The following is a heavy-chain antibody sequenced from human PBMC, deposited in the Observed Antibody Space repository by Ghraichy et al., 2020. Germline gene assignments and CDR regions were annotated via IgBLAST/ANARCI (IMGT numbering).Heavy chain of an antibody. CDR3: VKDPYCSGGSCYGYFQH. J-gene: IGHJ1*01. Sequence: GSLRLSCSASGFTFSAYAMHWVRQAPGKGLEYVSVISSNGGSTYYEDSVKGRFTVSRDNSKNTLYLQMSTLRAEDTAVYYCVKDPYCSGGSCYGYFQHGGQGTLVTVSS. CDR1: GFTFSAYA. D-gene: IGHD2-15*01. V-gene: IGHV3-64D*06. CDR2: ISSNGGST.